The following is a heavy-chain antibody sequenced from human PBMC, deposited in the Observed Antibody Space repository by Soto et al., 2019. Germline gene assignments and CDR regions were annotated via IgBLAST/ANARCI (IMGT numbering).Heavy chain of an antibody. CDR1: GFTFSSYA. Sequence: PGGSLRLSCAASGFTFSSYAMSWVRQAPGKGLEWVSAISGSGGSTYYADSVKGRFTISRDNSKNTLYLQMNSLRAEDTAVYYCAKVSIVVVPAQPRYYYYGMDVWGQGTTVTVSS. V-gene: IGHV3-23*01. D-gene: IGHD2-2*01. CDR3: AKVSIVVVPAQPRYYYYGMDV. CDR2: ISGSGGST. J-gene: IGHJ6*02.